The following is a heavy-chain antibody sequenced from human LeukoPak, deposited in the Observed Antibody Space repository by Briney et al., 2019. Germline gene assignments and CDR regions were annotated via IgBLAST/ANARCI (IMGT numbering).Heavy chain of an antibody. J-gene: IGHJ4*02. CDR2: IIPIFGTA. D-gene: IGHD6-19*01. Sequence: GASVKVSCKASGGTFSSYAISWVRQAPEQGLEWMGGIIPIFGTANYAQKFQGRVTITADGSTSTAYMELSSLRSEDTAVYYCARDSSGWYPYWGQGTLVTVSS. CDR3: ARDSSGWYPY. V-gene: IGHV1-69*01. CDR1: GGTFSSYA.